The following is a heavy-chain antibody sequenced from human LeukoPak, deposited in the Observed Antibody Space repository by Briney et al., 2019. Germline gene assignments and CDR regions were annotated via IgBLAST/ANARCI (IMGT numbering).Heavy chain of an antibody. CDR3: ATGYCSGGSCYSDLHYYYGMDV. V-gene: IGHV3-23*01. J-gene: IGHJ6*02. D-gene: IGHD2-15*01. Sequence: GGSLRLSCAASGFTVSSSYMSWVRQAPGKGLEWVSAISGSGGSTYYADSVKGRFTISRDNSKNTLYLQMNSLRAEDTAVYYCATGYCSGGSCYSDLHYYYGMDVWGQGTTVTVSS. CDR2: ISGSGGST. CDR1: GFTVSSSY.